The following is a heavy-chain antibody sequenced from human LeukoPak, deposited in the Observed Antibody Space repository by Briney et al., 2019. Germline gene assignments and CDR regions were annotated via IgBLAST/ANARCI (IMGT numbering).Heavy chain of an antibody. V-gene: IGHV3-33*01. Sequence: GGSLRLSREASGFTFSRFGMHWVRQAPGKGLEWVAVIWYDGSNQDYADSVKGRFTISRDNSKNTLYLQVSSLRAEDTAVYYCARDRWYDGSGYIAAFDYWGQGTPVTVS. J-gene: IGHJ4*02. CDR1: GFTFSRFG. D-gene: IGHD3-22*01. CDR2: IWYDGSNQ. CDR3: ARDRWYDGSGYIAAFDY.